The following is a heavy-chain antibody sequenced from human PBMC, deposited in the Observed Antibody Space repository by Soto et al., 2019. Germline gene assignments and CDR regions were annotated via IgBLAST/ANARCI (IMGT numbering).Heavy chain of an antibody. CDR3: RSLHYGMDV. Sequence: EVERVESGGGLVKPGGSLRLSCAASGFTVSSYNMNWVRQAPGKGLEWVSSITSRSRYIYYADSVKGRFTMSRDNAKNSLFLQMNSRRAEDKAVYYCRSLHYGMDVWGQGTTVTVSS. CDR2: ITSRSRYI. CDR1: GFTVSSYN. V-gene: IGHV3-21*01. J-gene: IGHJ6*02.